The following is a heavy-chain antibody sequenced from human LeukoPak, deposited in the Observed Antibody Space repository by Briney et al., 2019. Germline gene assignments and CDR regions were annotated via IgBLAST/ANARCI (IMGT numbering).Heavy chain of an antibody. V-gene: IGHV3-7*01. CDR1: GFTFSVYW. CDR2: IKEDGREK. J-gene: IGHJ1*01. CDR3: TSHDGTYFPH. D-gene: IGHD4-23*01. Sequence: GGSLRLSCAASGFTFSVYWMTWVRQAPGKGLEWVANIKEDGREKYYVDSVKGRFTISRDNAKNSRYLQMNSLRAEDTAMYFCTSHDGTYFPHWGQGTLVTVSS.